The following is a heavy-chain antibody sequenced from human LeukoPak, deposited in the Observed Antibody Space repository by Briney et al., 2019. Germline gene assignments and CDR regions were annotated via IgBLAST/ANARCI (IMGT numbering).Heavy chain of an antibody. CDR1: GGSISSGSYY. J-gene: IGHJ4*02. CDR2: IYTSGST. Sequence: SETLSLTCTVTGGSISSGSYYWSWIRQPAGKGLEWIGRIYTSGSTNYNPSLKSRVTTSVDTSKNQFSLKLSSVTAADTAVYYCARGSALAVAGAVDYWGQGTLVTVSS. CDR3: ARGSALAVAGAVDY. V-gene: IGHV4-61*02. D-gene: IGHD6-19*01.